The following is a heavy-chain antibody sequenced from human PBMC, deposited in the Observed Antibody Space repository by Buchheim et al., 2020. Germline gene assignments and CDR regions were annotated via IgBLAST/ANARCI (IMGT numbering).Heavy chain of an antibody. Sequence: QLQLQESGPGLVKPSETLSLTCTVSGGSISSSSYYWGWIRQPPGKGLEWIGSIYYSGSTYYNPSLKSRVTISVDTSQHQLSLKLSSVTAADTAVYYCARLDYGDYSPLWYFDLWGRGTL. CDR1: GGSISSSSYY. D-gene: IGHD4-17*01. CDR3: ARLDYGDYSPLWYFDL. CDR2: IYYSGST. V-gene: IGHV4-39*01. J-gene: IGHJ2*01.